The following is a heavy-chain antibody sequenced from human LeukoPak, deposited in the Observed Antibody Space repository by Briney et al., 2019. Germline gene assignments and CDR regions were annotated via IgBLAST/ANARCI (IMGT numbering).Heavy chain of an antibody. D-gene: IGHD6-13*01. Sequence: GGSLRLSCAASGFTFNNYGMSWVRQAPGKGLEWVSYISSSGSTIYYSDSVKGRFTISRDNAKNSLYLQMNTLRAEDTALYYFARAPSSSNLLVFDFWGQGTLVTVSS. CDR3: ARAPSSSNLLVFDF. CDR2: ISSSGSTI. CDR1: GFTFNNYG. V-gene: IGHV3-48*04. J-gene: IGHJ4*02.